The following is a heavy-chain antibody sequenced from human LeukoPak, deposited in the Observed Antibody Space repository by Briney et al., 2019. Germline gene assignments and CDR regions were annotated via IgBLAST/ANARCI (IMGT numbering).Heavy chain of an antibody. D-gene: IGHD1-26*01. J-gene: IGHJ4*02. Sequence: GGSLRLSCAASEFTFSSYSMNWVRQAPGKGLEWVSYITNSGNSKSYADSVKGRFTISRDNSKNTLYLQVNSLRAEDTAVYYCAKGGKWDVTPFDYWGQGTLVTVSS. V-gene: IGHV3-48*01. CDR1: EFTFSSYS. CDR2: ITNSGNSK. CDR3: AKGGKWDVTPFDY.